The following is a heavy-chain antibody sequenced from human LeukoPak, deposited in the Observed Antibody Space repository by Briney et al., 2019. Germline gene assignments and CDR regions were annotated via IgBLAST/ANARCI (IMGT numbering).Heavy chain of an antibody. J-gene: IGHJ2*01. CDR1: GYTFTSYG. Sequence: ASVKVSCKASGYTFTSYGISWVRQAPGQGLEWIGWVSAYNGNTKYAQQLQGRVTMTTDTSTSTAYMELRSLRSDDTAVYYCARDRGESGSSCFDLWGRGTLVTVSS. D-gene: IGHD1-26*01. V-gene: IGHV1-18*01. CDR2: VSAYNGNT. CDR3: ARDRGESGSSCFDL.